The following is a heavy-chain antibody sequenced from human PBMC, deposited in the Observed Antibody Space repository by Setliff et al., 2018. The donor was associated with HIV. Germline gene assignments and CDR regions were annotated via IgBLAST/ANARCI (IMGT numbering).Heavy chain of an antibody. CDR1: GGSMNENH. Sequence: SETLSLTCTVSGGSMNENHWSWIRQSPGKGLEWIAYIHTSGSTYFNPSFVSRVTISIDSSENQFSLKLRSLTAADTAVYFCARTGYAFDLWGPGTMVTVSS. V-gene: IGHV4-4*08. CDR3: ARTGYAFDL. J-gene: IGHJ3*01. CDR2: IHTSGST.